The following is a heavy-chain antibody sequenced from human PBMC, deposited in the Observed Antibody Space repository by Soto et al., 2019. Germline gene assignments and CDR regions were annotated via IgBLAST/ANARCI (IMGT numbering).Heavy chain of an antibody. CDR1: GGSINNNNFH. CDR3: ATDSPSSGWFDP. V-gene: IGHV4-39*02. Sequence: QLQLQESGPGLVKPSETLSLTCTVSGGSINNNNFHWGWIRQPPGKGLEWIGGIYYTRSTYYNPSIKSRVIITIDTSKNHISIQLTPEYTPDPTVYYCATDSPSSGWFDPLGQGTLITISS. D-gene: IGHD6-6*01. J-gene: IGHJ5*02. CDR2: IYYTRST.